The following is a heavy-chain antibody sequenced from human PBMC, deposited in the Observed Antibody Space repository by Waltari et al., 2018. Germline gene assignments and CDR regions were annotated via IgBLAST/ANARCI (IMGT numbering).Heavy chain of an antibody. CDR3: ARASAFRDYYNVLTGVDPFDS. CDR1: GYSFTSYW. J-gene: IGHJ4*02. CDR2: CKPGGVEP. V-gene: IGHV5-51*01. Sequence: EVPLVQSGAEMKKPGESLKISCKGSGYSFTSYWIGWVRPMPGKALEWVGNCKPGGVEPTYGPSFQGQVTMAADKSLTTAYWQWTSLRASDSGIYYCARASAFRDYYNVLTGVDPFDSWGQGTLVSVSS. D-gene: IGHD3-9*01.